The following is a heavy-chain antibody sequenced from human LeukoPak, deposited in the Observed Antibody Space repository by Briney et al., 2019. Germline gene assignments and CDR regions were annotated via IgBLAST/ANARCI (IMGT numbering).Heavy chain of an antibody. J-gene: IGHJ4*02. D-gene: IGHD1-26*01. V-gene: IGHV3-30*18. Sequence: GRSLRLSCAASGFTFSSYGMHWVRQAPGKGLEWVAVISYDGSNKYYADSVRGRFTISRDNSKNTLYLQMNSLRAEDTAVYYCAKEWELHPFDYWGQGTLVTVSS. CDR2: ISYDGSNK. CDR3: AKEWELHPFDY. CDR1: GFTFSSYG.